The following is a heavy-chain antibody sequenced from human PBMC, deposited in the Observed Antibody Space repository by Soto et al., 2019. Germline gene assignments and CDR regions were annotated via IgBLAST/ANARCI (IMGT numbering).Heavy chain of an antibody. CDR2: IYPGDSDT. D-gene: IGHD3-10*01. J-gene: IGHJ4*02. CDR1: GYSFTSYW. CDR3: ATRGRGYYGSGTLDY. V-gene: IGHV5-51*01. Sequence: GESLKISCKGSGYSFTSYWIGWVRQMPGKGLEWRGIIYPGDSDTRYSPSFQGQVTISADKSISTAYLQWSSLKASDTAMYYCATRGRGYYGSGTLDYWGQGTLVTVSS.